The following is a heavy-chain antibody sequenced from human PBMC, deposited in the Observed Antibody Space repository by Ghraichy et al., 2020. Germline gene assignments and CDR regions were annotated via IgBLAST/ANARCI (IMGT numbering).Heavy chain of an antibody. J-gene: IGHJ4*02. CDR1: GLTLGDYG. V-gene: IGHV3-23*01. CDR2: IGGRVGST. CDR3: AKATGTYYEMYFDH. Sequence: GGSLRLSCAVSGLTLGDYGMSWVRQAPGKGLEWVSTIGGRVGSTYYADSVKDRFTISRDNVKSTVSLQMNSLRGDDTAVYYCAKATGTYYEMYFDHWGQGTLVTVSS. D-gene: IGHD1-26*01.